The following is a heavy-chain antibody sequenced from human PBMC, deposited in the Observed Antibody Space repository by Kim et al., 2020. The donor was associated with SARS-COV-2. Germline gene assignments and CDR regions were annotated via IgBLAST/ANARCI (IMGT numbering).Heavy chain of an antibody. CDR1: GFTFDDYT. D-gene: IGHD1-26*01. CDR3: AKEGSGSYYWGRGVPTRNYYYGMDG. J-gene: IGHJ6*02. Sequence: GGSLRLSCAASGFTFDDYTMHWVRQAPGKGLEWVSLISWDGGSTYYADSVKGRFTISRDNSKNSLYLQMNSLRTEDTALYYCAKEGSGSYYWGRGVPTRNYYYGMDGWGQGTTVTVSS. V-gene: IGHV3-43*01. CDR2: ISWDGGST.